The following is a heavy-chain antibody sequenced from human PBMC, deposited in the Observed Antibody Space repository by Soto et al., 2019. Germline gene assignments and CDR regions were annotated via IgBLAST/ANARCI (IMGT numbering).Heavy chain of an antibody. CDR3: AREGGVLRLSNWLDP. CDR2: IYHTGST. CDR1: GDSVSSYSYY. V-gene: IGHV4-61*01. D-gene: IGHD3-3*01. J-gene: IGHJ5*02. Sequence: SETLSLTCNVSGDSVSSYSYYWSWIRQAPVKRLEWIGYIYHTGSTSYNPSLQSRVSMSMDTSKNQFSLRLSSVTAADTAIYYCAREGGVLRLSNWLDPWGQGVLVTVS.